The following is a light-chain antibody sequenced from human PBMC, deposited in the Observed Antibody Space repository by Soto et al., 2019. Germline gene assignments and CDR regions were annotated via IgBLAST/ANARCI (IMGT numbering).Light chain of an antibody. CDR2: GAS. Sequence: IVWTQSPCTLSLSPGETATLSGRASQRVSSSYLAWYQQKPCQAPSLHSYGASIRATGIPDRFSGSGSGTDFTRTISRLEPEDFAVYYCQQYGSATLTFGGGTQLEIK. CDR1: QRVSSSY. V-gene: IGKV3-20*01. J-gene: IGKJ4*01. CDR3: QQYGSATLT.